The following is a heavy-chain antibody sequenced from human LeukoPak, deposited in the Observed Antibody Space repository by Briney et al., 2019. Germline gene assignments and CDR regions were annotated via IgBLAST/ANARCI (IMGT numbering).Heavy chain of an antibody. Sequence: SETLSLTYTVSGGSISNYYWSWIRQPPGKGLEWIGYIYYSGSTNYNPSLKSRVTISVDTSKNQFSLKLTSVTAADTAVYYCARHSSAARGWFDPWGQGTLVTVSS. CDR3: ARHSSAARGWFDP. J-gene: IGHJ5*02. CDR1: GGSISNYY. D-gene: IGHD6-6*01. CDR2: IYYSGST. V-gene: IGHV4-59*08.